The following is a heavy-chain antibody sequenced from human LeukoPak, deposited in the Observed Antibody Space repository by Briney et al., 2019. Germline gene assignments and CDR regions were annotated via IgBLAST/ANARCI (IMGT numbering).Heavy chain of an antibody. CDR1: GGSISSYY. Sequence: TSETLSLTCTVSGGSISSYYWSWIRQPPGKGLEWIGYIYYSGSTNYNPSLKSRVTISVDTSKNQFSLKLSSVTAADTAVYYCFLAGTDLGDAFDIWGQGTMVTVSS. V-gene: IGHV4-59*01. CDR3: FLAGTDLGDAFDI. J-gene: IGHJ3*02. D-gene: IGHD6-19*01. CDR2: IYYSGST.